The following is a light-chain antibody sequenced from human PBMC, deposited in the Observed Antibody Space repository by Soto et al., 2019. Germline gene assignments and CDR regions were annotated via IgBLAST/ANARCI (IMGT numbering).Light chain of an antibody. CDR1: SSDVGNYNF. CDR3: SSFAGSNNVWV. Sequence: QSALTQPPSASGSPGQSVTISCAGTSSDVGNYNFVSWFQQHPGKAPKLMIYAVTKRPSGVPDRFSGSKSGNTASLTVSGLQADDEAYYYCSSFAGSNNVWVFGGGTKLTVL. V-gene: IGLV2-8*01. CDR2: AVT. J-gene: IGLJ3*02.